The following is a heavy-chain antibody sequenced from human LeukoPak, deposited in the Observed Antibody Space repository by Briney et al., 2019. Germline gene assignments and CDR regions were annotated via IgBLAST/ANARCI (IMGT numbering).Heavy chain of an antibody. Sequence: GASVKVSCKASGYTFTSYDINWVRQATGQGLEWMGWMNPNSGNAGYAQKFQGRVTMTRDTSTSTVYMELSSLRSEDTAVYYCARGCHRRYGDTQNWFDPWGQGTLVTVSS. CDR3: ARGCHRRYGDTQNWFDP. V-gene: IGHV1-8*01. CDR2: MNPNSGNA. J-gene: IGHJ5*02. D-gene: IGHD4-17*01. CDR1: GYTFTSYD.